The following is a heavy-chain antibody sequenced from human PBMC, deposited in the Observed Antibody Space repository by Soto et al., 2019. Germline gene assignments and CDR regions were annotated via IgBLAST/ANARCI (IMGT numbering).Heavy chain of an antibody. CDR3: AREDYGSGGLDY. CDR2: IWYDGSNK. Sequence: QVQLVESGGDVVQPGRSLRLSCAASEFTFSSYGMHWVRQAPGKGLEWMAVIWYDGSNKYYADSVKGRFTISRDNSKKTLYLQMNCLRDEDTGVYDCAREDYGSGGLDYWGQGTLVTVSS. D-gene: IGHD3-10*01. V-gene: IGHV3-33*01. J-gene: IGHJ4*02. CDR1: EFTFSSYG.